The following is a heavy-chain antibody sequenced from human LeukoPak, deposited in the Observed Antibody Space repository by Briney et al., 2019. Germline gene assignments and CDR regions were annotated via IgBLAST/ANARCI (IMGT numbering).Heavy chain of an antibody. CDR2: ISGSGGST. CDR3: AKGGLVRGVIITALFDY. V-gene: IGHV3-23*01. J-gene: IGHJ4*02. D-gene: IGHD3-10*01. CDR1: GFTFSSYA. Sequence: PGGSLRLSCAASGFTFSSYAMSCVRQAPGKGLEGFSAISGSGGSTYYADSVKGRFTISRDNSKNTLYLQMNSLRAEDTAVYYCAKGGLVRGVIITALFDYWGQGTLVTVSS.